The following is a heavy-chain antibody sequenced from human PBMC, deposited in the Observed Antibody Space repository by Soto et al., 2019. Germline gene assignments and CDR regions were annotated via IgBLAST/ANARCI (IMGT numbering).Heavy chain of an antibody. CDR3: ALLCSSTSCADFDY. D-gene: IGHD2-2*01. CDR2: INPNSGGT. J-gene: IGHJ4*02. CDR1: GGTFSSYA. Sequence: ASVKVSCKASGGTFSSYAISWVRQAPGQGLEWMGWINPNSGGTNYAQKFQGRVTMTRDTSISTAYMELSRLRSDDTAVYYCALLCSSTSCADFDYWGQGTLVTVSS. V-gene: IGHV1-2*02.